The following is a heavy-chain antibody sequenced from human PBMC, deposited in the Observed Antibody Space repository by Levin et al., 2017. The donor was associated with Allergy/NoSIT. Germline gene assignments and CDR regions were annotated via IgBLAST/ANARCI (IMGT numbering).Heavy chain of an antibody. V-gene: IGHV4-31*03. J-gene: IGHJ6*02. D-gene: IGHD3-10*01. Sequence: SETLSLTCTVSGDSMSGRDYYWTWIRQYPGRGLEWIGFIHHSGSAYYNPSLKSRLAMSLDTSKRQLSLRLTSVTVADTAVYFCARDECAWFGECYGMDVWGQETTVLVSS. CDR2: IHHSGSA. CDR3: ARDECAWFGECYGMDV. CDR1: GDSMSGRDYY.